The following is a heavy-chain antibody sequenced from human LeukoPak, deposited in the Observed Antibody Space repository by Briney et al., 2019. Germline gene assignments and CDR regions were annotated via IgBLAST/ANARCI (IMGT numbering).Heavy chain of an antibody. CDR2: ISYDGSNK. V-gene: IGHV3-30-3*01. J-gene: IGHJ4*02. D-gene: IGHD4-11*01. Sequence: GGSLRLSCAASGFTFSSYAMHWVRQAPGKGLEWVAVISYDGSNKYYADSVKGRFTISRDNSKNTLYLQMNSLRAEDTAVYYRARGAMTTGYYFDYWGQGTLVTVSS. CDR3: ARGAMTTGYYFDY. CDR1: GFTFSSYA.